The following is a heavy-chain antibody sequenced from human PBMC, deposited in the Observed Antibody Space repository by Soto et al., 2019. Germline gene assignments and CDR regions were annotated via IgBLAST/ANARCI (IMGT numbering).Heavy chain of an antibody. CDR2: IDPEDGST. CDR1: GYTLTELS. J-gene: IGHJ6*03. Sequence: ASVKVSCKVSGYTLTELSMHWVRQAPGKGLEWMGIIDPEDGSTSYAQKFQGRVTMTRDTSTSTVYMELSSLRSEDTAVYYCARDRVGATPNSYYYMDVWGKGTTVTVSS. CDR3: ARDRVGATPNSYYYMDV. V-gene: IGHV1-24*01. D-gene: IGHD1-26*01.